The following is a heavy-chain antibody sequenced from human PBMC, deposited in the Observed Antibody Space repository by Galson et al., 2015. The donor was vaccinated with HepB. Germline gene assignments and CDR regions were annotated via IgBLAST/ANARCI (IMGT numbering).Heavy chain of an antibody. Sequence: SETLSLTCTISGASISSYYWSWIRQPPGKGLEWIGYIYYSGSTNYNPSLKSRVTISVDTSKNQFSLKLSSVTAADTAVYYCARQIWFGELQAVPYNWFDPWGQGTLVTVSS. CDR2: IYYSGST. J-gene: IGHJ5*02. D-gene: IGHD3-10*01. V-gene: IGHV4-59*08. CDR3: ARQIWFGELQAVPYNWFDP. CDR1: GASISSYY.